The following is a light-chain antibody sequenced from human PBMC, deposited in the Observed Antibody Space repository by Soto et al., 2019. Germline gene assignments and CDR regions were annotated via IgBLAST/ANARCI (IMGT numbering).Light chain of an antibody. J-gene: IGLJ1*01. CDR3: SSVTSSSTYV. CDR1: SSDVGSYNR. CDR2: EVS. V-gene: IGLV2-18*02. Sequence: QSVLTQPPSVSGSPGQSVTISCSGTSSDVGSYNRVSWYQQPPGTAPKLMIYEVSNRPSGVPDRFSGSKSGNTASLTISGLQAEDEADCYCSSVTSSSTYVFGTGTKLTVL.